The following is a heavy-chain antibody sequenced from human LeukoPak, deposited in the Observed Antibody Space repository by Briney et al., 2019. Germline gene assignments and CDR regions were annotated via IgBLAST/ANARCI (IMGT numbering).Heavy chain of an antibody. Sequence: GGSLRLSCEASGFSFDDYAMHWVRQAPGKGLQWVSLISGDGHRTYYADSVKGRFTISRDNSKNSLYLQMNSLRTEDTALYYCAKESGKFDYWGQGTLVAVSS. CDR1: GFSFDDYA. CDR3: AKESGKFDY. V-gene: IGHV3-43*02. CDR2: ISGDGHRT. J-gene: IGHJ4*02.